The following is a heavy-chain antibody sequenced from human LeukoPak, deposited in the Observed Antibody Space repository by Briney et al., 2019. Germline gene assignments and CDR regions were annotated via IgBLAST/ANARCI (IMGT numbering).Heavy chain of an antibody. CDR3: AKRGIPTSAYYFDY. D-gene: IGHD2-2*01. CDR1: GFTFDSYA. CDR2: ISSPGSST. V-gene: IGHV3-23*01. J-gene: IGHJ4*02. Sequence: PGGSLRLSCAASGFTFDSYAMTWVRQAPGKGLEWVSYISSPGSSTFYADSVKGRFTISRDNSKNTLYLQMNSLRAEDTAVYYCAKRGIPTSAYYFDYWGRGTLITVSS.